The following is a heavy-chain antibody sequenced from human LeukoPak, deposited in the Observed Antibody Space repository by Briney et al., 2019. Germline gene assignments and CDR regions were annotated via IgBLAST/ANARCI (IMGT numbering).Heavy chain of an antibody. J-gene: IGHJ6*03. D-gene: IGHD3-3*01. Sequence: GGSLRLSCAASGFTFSSYAMHWVRQAPGKGLEYVSAISSNGGSTYYADSVKGRFTISRDNSKNTLYLQMNSLRAEDTAVYYCAKRVEWLSRSAYYYYMDVWGKGITVTVSS. V-gene: IGHV3-64*04. CDR2: ISSNGGST. CDR1: GFTFSSYA. CDR3: AKRVEWLSRSAYYYYMDV.